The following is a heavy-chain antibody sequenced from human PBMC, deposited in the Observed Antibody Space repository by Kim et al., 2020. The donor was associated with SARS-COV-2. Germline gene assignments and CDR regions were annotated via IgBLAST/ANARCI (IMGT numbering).Heavy chain of an antibody. CDR3: ARGGSRDGYNFGYFQH. J-gene: IGHJ1*01. V-gene: IGHV4-59*01. CDR2: IYYSGST. CDR1: GGSISSYY. Sequence: SETLSLTCTVSGGSISSYYWSWIRQPPGKGLEWIGYIYYSGSTNYNPSLKSRVTISVDTSKNQFSLKLSSVTAADTAVYYCARGGSRDGYNFGYFQHWGQGTLVTVSS. D-gene: IGHD5-12*01.